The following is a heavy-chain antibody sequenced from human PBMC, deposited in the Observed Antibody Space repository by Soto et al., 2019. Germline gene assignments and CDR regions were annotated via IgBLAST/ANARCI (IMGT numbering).Heavy chain of an antibody. CDR1: GYTFTSYY. D-gene: IGHD3-3*01. V-gene: IGHV1-8*01. J-gene: IGHJ4*02. CDR2: MNPNSGNT. Sequence: QVPLVQAGAWVKKPGALGKVSFKASGYTFTSYYINWVGQATGQRLGGMGWMNPNSGNTGYAQKFQGRVTMTRNTSISTAYMELSSLRSEDTAVYYCARRVVTIFGVAQFDYWGQGTLVTVSS. CDR3: ARRVVTIFGVAQFDY.